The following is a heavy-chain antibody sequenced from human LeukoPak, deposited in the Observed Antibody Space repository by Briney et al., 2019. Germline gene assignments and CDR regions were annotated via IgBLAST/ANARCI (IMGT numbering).Heavy chain of an antibody. D-gene: IGHD5-18*01. J-gene: IGHJ4*02. Sequence: GGSLRLSCAASGFTFSSFGMNWVRQAPGKGLEWVSYISDSSNITYYADSVKGRFTISRDNAKNSLYLQMNSLRAEDTAVYYCAGPRGYSYEYDYWGQGTLVTVSS. CDR2: ISDSSNIT. V-gene: IGHV3-48*04. CDR3: AGPRGYSYEYDY. CDR1: GFTFSSFG.